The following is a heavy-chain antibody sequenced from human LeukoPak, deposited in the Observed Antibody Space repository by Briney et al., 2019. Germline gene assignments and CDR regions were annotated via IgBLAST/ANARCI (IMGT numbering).Heavy chain of an antibody. D-gene: IGHD3-22*01. CDR2: VSVSGENT. V-gene: IGHV3-23*01. Sequence: GGSLRLSCVASGFTFSSYAMNWVRQAPGKGLEWVSVVSVSGENTYFADSVKGRFTISRDNSKNTLYLQMNSLRAEDTAVYYCATGGYDSSGYYYFDYWGQGTLVTVSS. J-gene: IGHJ4*02. CDR3: ATGGYDSSGYYYFDY. CDR1: GFTFSSYA.